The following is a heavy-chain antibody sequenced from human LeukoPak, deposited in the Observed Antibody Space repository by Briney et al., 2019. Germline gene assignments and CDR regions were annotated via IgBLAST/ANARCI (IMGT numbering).Heavy chain of an antibody. CDR3: AKAGGPYGMDV. CDR1: GFTFDDYA. J-gene: IGHJ6*02. V-gene: IGHV3-9*01. D-gene: IGHD1-26*01. CDR2: ISWNSGSI. Sequence: GGSLRLSCAASGFTFDDYAKHWVRQAPGKGLEWVSGISWNSGSIGYADSVKGRFTISRDNAKNSLYLQMNSLRAEDTALYYCAKAGGPYGMDVWGQGTTVTVSS.